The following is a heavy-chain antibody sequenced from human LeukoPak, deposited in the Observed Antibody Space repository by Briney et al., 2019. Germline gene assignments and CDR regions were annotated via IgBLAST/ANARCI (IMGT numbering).Heavy chain of an antibody. J-gene: IGHJ4*02. CDR2: IKQDGSEK. V-gene: IGHV3-7*01. Sequence: GGSLRLSCAASGFIFSSYWMSWVRQAPGKGLEWVANIKQDGSEKHYVDSVKGRFTISRDNAKNSLYLQMNSLRAEGTAVYYCASRSPAHDYWGQGTLVTVSS. CDR3: ASRSPAHDY. CDR1: GFIFSSYW.